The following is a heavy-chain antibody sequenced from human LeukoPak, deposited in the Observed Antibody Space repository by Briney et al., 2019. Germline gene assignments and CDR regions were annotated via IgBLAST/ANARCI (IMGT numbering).Heavy chain of an antibody. CDR1: GFTFSGSA. CDR3: AGNYDSWTGLNY. D-gene: IGHD3-3*01. J-gene: IGHJ4*02. Sequence: GGSLGLSCAASGFTFSGSAMHWVRQASGKGLEWVGHIGNKASNYATDYAPSLKGRFTISRDDSKDTAYLQVNSLKPEDTAVYYCAGNYDSWTGLNYWGLGTLVTVSS. V-gene: IGHV3-73*01. CDR2: IGNKASNYAT.